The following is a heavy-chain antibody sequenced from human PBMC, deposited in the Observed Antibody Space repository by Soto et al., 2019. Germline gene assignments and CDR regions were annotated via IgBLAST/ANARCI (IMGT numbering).Heavy chain of an antibody. Sequence: SETLSLTCAVYGGSFSGYYWSWIRQPPGKGLEWIGEINHSGSTNYNPSLKSRVTISVDTSKNQFSLKLSSVTAADTAVYYCARGRKGTRVFGVVISYYYYMDVWGKGTTVTVSS. CDR3: ARGRKGTRVFGVVISYYYYMDV. V-gene: IGHV4-34*01. CDR1: GGSFSGYY. CDR2: INHSGST. J-gene: IGHJ6*03. D-gene: IGHD3-3*01.